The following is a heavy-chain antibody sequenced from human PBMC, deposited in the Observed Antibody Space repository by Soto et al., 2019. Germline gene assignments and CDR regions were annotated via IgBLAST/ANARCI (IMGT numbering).Heavy chain of an antibody. CDR2: ISGSGGST. D-gene: IGHD6-13*01. V-gene: IGHV3-23*01. Sequence: GGSLRLSCAASGFTFSSYFMSWVRQAPGKGLEWVSAISGSGGSTYYADSVKGRFTISRDNSKNTLYLQMNSLRAEDTAVYYCAKDPMNRIAAKGYWGQGTLVTVSS. J-gene: IGHJ4*02. CDR1: GFTFSSYF. CDR3: AKDPMNRIAAKGY.